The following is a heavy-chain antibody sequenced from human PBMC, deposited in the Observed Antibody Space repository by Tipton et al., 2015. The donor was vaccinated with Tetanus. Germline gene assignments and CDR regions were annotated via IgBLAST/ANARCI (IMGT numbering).Heavy chain of an antibody. V-gene: IGHV1-69*06. CDR1: GGTFGSYA. Sequence: QVQLVQSGAEVKKPGSSVKVSCEASGGTFGSYAVNWVRQAPGQGLEWMGGIIPHFGTIEYSQKFQGRVTITADISSSPAYMELTALPSETPPLYYWARGHRHDPKTFYAMDRWGPGTSITVSS. D-gene: IGHD1-1*01. J-gene: IGHJ6*02. CDR2: IIPHFGTI. CDR3: ARGHRHDPKTFYAMDR.